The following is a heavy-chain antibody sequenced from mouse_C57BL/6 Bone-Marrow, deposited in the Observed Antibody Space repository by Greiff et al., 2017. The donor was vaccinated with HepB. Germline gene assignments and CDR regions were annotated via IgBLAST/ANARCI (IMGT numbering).Heavy chain of an antibody. J-gene: IGHJ4*01. CDR2: IHPNSGST. CDR3: ARRALYYGYDEDAMDY. V-gene: IGHV1-64*01. CDR1: GYTFTSYW. D-gene: IGHD2-2*01. Sequence: QVQLKQPGAELVKPGASVKLSCKASGYTFTSYWMHWVKQRPGQGLEWIGMIHPNSGSTNYNEKFKSKATLTVDKSSSTAYMQLSSLTSEDSAVYYCARRALYYGYDEDAMDYWGQGTSVTVSS.